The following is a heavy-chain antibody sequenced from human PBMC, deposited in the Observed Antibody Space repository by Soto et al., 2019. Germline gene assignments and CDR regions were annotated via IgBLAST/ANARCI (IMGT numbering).Heavy chain of an antibody. CDR3: ARHLPYCGGDCYSLDY. D-gene: IGHD2-21*02. CDR1: GGSISSYY. J-gene: IGHJ4*02. CDR2: IYYSAST. Sequence: SETLSLTCTISGGSISSYYWSWIRQPPGKGLEWIGYIYYSASTNYSPSLKSRVTISVDTSKNQFSLNLSSVTAADTAVYYCARHLPYCGGDCYSLDYWGQGTLVTVS. V-gene: IGHV4-59*08.